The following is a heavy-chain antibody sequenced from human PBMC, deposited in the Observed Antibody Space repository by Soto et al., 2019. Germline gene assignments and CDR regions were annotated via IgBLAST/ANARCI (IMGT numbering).Heavy chain of an antibody. CDR1: GGTLSSYA. V-gene: IGHV1-69*06. CDR3: AKVQRYPVAEFDY. J-gene: IGHJ4*02. CDR2: IIPIFGTA. Sequence: QVQLVQSGAEVKKPGSSVKVSCKASGGTLSSYAISWARQAPGQGLEWMGGIIPIFGTANYAQKFQGRVTIPADKYTSPDYMELSSLRSEETAGYYGAKVQRYPVAEFDYWGQGTLVTVSS. D-gene: IGHD6-19*01.